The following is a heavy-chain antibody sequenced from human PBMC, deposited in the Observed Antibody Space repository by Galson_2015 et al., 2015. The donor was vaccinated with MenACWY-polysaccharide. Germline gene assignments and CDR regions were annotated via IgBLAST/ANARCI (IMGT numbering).Heavy chain of an antibody. CDR2: ITYDGSKK. CDR3: AKEVGGVYGSGCMDV. CDR1: GFAFSSYC. J-gene: IGHJ6*03. V-gene: IGHV3-30*18. Sequence: SLRLSCAASGFAFSSYCMRWVRQAPGKGLEWVAVITYDGSKKYYADSVKGRFTISRDNAKNTLYLQMNSLRAEDTAVYYCAKEVGGVYGSGCMDVWGKGTPVTVSS. D-gene: IGHD3-10*01.